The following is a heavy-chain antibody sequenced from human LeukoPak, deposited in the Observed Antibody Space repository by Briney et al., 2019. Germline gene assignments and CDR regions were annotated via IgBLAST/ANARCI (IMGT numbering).Heavy chain of an antibody. J-gene: IGHJ4*02. CDR2: IYHSGST. V-gene: IGHV4-30-2*01. Sequence: PSQTLSLTCAVSGGSISSGGYSWSWIRQPPGKGLEWIGCIYHSGSTYYNPSLNSRATISVDRSPNQFSLKLSSVTAADTAVYYCARGNSGSYYSPDYWGQGTLVTVSS. CDR3: ARGNSGSYYSPDY. CDR1: GGSISSGGYS. D-gene: IGHD3-10*01.